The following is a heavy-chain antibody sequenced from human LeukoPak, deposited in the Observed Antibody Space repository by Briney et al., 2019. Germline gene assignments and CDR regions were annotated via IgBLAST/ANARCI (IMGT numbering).Heavy chain of an antibody. J-gene: IGHJ3*02. CDR2: IYYSGST. D-gene: IGHD4-23*01. V-gene: IGHV4-30-4*08. Sequence: SETLSLTCTVSGGSISSGDNYWSWIRQPPGKGLEWIGYIYYSGSTYYNPSLKSRVTISVDTSKNQFSLKLSSVTAADTAVYYCAREPTVVTGAFDIWGQGTMVTVSS. CDR1: GGSISSGDNY. CDR3: AREPTVVTGAFDI.